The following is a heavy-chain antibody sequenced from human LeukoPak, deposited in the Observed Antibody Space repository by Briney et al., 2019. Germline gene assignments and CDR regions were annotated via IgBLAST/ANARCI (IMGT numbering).Heavy chain of an antibody. J-gene: IGHJ3*02. Sequence: ASLKLSCKASGYTFTSYGISWVRQAPGQGLEWMGWISAYNGNTNYAQKLQGRVTMTTDTSTSTAYMELRSLRSDDTAVYYCARADIMITFGGVMDDAFDIWGQGTMVTVSS. CDR2: ISAYNGNT. CDR3: ARADIMITFGGVMDDAFDI. V-gene: IGHV1-18*01. D-gene: IGHD3-16*01. CDR1: GYTFTSYG.